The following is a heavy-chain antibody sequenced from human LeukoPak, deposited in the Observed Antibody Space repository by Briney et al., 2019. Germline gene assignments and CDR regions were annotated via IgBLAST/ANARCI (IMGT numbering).Heavy chain of an antibody. V-gene: IGHV5-51*01. CDR1: GYSFTTYW. D-gene: IGHD3-22*01. CDR2: IYPGGSDI. CDR3: ARRYDRSGYFDY. Sequence: GESLKISCQGSGYSFTTYWIAWVRQMPGKGLEWMGIIYPGGSDIRYSPSFQGQVTISAGKSTSTAYVQWSSLKASDTAMYYCARRYDRSGYFDYWGQGTLVTVSS. J-gene: IGHJ4*02.